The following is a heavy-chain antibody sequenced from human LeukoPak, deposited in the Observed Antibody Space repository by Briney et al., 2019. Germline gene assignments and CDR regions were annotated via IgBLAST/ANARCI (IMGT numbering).Heavy chain of an antibody. V-gene: IGHV3-30-3*01. D-gene: IGHD3-10*01. CDR2: ISYDGSNK. CDR1: GFTFSSYA. J-gene: IGHJ6*03. CDR3: ARDRVLYYMDV. Sequence: GGSLRLSCAASGFTFSSYAMHWVRQAPGKGLEWVAVISYDGSNKYYADSVKGRFTISRDNSKNTLYLQMNSLRAEDTAVYYCARDRVLYYMDVWGKGTTVTVSS.